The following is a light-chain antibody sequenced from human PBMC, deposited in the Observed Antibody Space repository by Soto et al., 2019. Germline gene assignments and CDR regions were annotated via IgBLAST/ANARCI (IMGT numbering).Light chain of an antibody. CDR3: LHALQTPPRHI. CDR1: QSLLHSNGYKY. Sequence: DVVMTQSPLSLPVTPGEPASISCRSSQSLLHSNGYKYLDWFLQKPGQSPQLLIYVRSTRASGVPDRFSGSGSGTDFTRKLIRVAAEDFGVYCCLHALQTPPRHICGQGPKLDI. V-gene: IGKV2-28*01. CDR2: VRS. J-gene: IGKJ2*01.